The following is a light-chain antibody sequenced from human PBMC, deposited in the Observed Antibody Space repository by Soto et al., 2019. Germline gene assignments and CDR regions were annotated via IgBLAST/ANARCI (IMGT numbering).Light chain of an antibody. CDR3: QQYGSSSRT. J-gene: IGKJ1*01. CDR2: GAS. Sequence: EIVMTQSPATLSVSPGQRASLSCRASQSVSTTVAWYHQKPGQAPRLLIYGASSRATGIPDRFSGSGSGTDFTLTISRLEPEDFGVYYCQQYGSSSRTFGQGTKVDI. V-gene: IGKV3-20*01. CDR1: QSVSTT.